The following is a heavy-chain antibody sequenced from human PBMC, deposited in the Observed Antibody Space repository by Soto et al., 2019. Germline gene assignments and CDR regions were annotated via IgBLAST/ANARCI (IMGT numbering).Heavy chain of an antibody. CDR3: TKGATSPVDS. Sequence: EXLKISSQCTGYXFSSCWIGWLRQKPGKGLEWLGNVYPSESDVRYSPDFEGQVTISADNSINTAYLKWLNLKASDTAIYYCTKGATSPVDSWGQGTRGTVSS. V-gene: IGHV5-51*01. J-gene: IGHJ4*02. D-gene: IGHD3-16*01. CDR2: VYPSESDV. CDR1: GYXFSSCW.